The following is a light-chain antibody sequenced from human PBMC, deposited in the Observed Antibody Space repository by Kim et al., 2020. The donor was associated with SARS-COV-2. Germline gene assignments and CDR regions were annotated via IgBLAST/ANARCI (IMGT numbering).Light chain of an antibody. J-gene: IGKJ1*01. CDR1: QSLLHSDEKTY. V-gene: IGKV2-29*02. Sequence: PASISRKSSQSLLHSDEKTYLSWYLQKPGHSPQLLIYEVSSRFSGAPSRFSGSGSGTDFTLEISRVEAEDVGVYYCMQGIYHPKTFGQGTKVDIK. CDR3: MQGIYHPKT. CDR2: EVS.